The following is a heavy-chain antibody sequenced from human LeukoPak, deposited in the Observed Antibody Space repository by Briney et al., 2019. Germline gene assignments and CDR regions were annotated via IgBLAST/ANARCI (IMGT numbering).Heavy chain of an antibody. V-gene: IGHV4-34*01. CDR2: INHSGST. D-gene: IGHD3-3*01. Sequence: SETLSLTCAVYGGSFSGYYWSWIRQPPGKGLEWIGEINHSGSTNYNPSLKSRVTISVDTSKNQFSLKLSSVTAADTAVYYCARGEFATIYGVVIENYYYGMDVWGQGTTVTVSS. CDR1: GGSFSGYY. J-gene: IGHJ6*02. CDR3: ARGEFATIYGVVIENYYYGMDV.